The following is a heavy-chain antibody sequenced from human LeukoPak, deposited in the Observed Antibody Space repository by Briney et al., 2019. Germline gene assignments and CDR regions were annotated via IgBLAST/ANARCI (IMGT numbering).Heavy chain of an antibody. Sequence: SQTLSLTCTVSGGSISSGSYYWSWIRQPAGKGLEWIGRIYTSGSTNYNPSLKSRVTISVDTSKNKFSLKLSSVTAADTAVYYCARVPTTYYYYYMDVWGKGTTVTVSS. CDR2: IYTSGST. J-gene: IGHJ6*03. CDR1: GGSISSGSYY. V-gene: IGHV4-61*02. D-gene: IGHD1-14*01. CDR3: ARVPTTYYYYYMDV.